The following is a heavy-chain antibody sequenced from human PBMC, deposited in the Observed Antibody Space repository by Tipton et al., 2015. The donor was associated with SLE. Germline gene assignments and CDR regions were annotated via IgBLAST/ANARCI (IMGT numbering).Heavy chain of an antibody. D-gene: IGHD1-26*01. V-gene: IGHV3-7*01. CDR2: IKQDGSEK. CDR3: ARVVVGAGAYFDY. CDR1: GFTFSSYW. Sequence: SLRLSCAASGFTFSSYWMSWVRQAPGKGLEWGANIKQDGSEKYYVDSVKGRFTISRDNAKNSLYLQMNSLRAEDTAVYYCARVVVGAGAYFDYWGQGTLVTVSS. J-gene: IGHJ4*02.